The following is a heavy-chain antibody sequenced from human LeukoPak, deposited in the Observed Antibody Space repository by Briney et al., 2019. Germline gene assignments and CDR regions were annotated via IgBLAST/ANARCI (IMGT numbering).Heavy chain of an antibody. J-gene: IGHJ4*02. V-gene: IGHV1-46*01. Sequence: GASAKVSCKASGYTFISFYLHWVRQAPGQGLEWLAIINPRDGGTTYAQNFQDRVTMTRDTSTSTVYMELSSLRSEDTAVYYCARGPFSGSACHPNYFDYWGQGTLVTVSS. D-gene: IGHD1-26*01. CDR1: GYTFISFY. CDR2: INPRDGGT. CDR3: ARGPFSGSACHPNYFDY.